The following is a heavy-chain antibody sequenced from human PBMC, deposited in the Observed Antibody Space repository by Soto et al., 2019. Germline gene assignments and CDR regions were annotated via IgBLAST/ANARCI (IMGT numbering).Heavy chain of an antibody. CDR3: ARFPQYCSSTSCYYFDY. J-gene: IGHJ4*02. V-gene: IGHV5-51*01. CDR2: IYPGDSDT. Sequence: GESLKISCKGSGYSFTSYWIGWVRQMPGKGLEWMGIIYPGDSDTRYSPSFQGQVTISADKSISTAYLQWSSLKASDTAMYYCARFPQYCSSTSCYYFDYWGQGTLVTVSS. CDR1: GYSFTSYW. D-gene: IGHD2-2*01.